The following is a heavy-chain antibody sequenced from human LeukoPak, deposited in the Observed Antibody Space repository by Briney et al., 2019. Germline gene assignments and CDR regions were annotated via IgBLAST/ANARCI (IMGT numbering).Heavy chain of an antibody. D-gene: IGHD1-1*01. Sequence: SETLSLTCTVSGGSISSYYWSWIRQPPGKGREWIGYIYYSGSTNYNRSLNSQATISVATSKNQFSLKLSSVTAAATAVYYCARHMGLGYTYFYPYFDYWGQGTLVTVSS. CDR3: ARHMGLGYTYFYPYFDY. CDR2: IYYSGST. J-gene: IGHJ4*01. V-gene: IGHV4-59*08. CDR1: GGSISSYY.